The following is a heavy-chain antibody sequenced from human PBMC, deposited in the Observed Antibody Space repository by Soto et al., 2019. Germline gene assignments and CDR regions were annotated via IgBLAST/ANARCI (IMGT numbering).Heavy chain of an antibody. D-gene: IGHD2-21*02. J-gene: IGHJ2*01. Sequence: SVKVSCKASGGTFSSYAISWVRQAPGQGLEWMGGIIPIFGTANYAQKFQGRVTITADESTSTAYMELSSLRSEDTAVYYCAMGIGVVTAAYWYFDLWGRGTLVTVSS. CDR1: GGTFSSYA. CDR2: IIPIFGTA. CDR3: AMGIGVVTAAYWYFDL. V-gene: IGHV1-69*13.